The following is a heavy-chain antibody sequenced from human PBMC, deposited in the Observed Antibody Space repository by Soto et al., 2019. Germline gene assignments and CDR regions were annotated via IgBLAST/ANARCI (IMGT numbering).Heavy chain of an antibody. D-gene: IGHD6-6*01. V-gene: IGHV4-30-4*01. CDR2: IYYSGST. J-gene: IGHJ4*02. Sequence: QVQLQESGPGLVKPSQTLSLTCTVSGGSISSGDYYWSWIRQPPGKGLEWIGYIYYSGSTYYNPSLKSRVTRPVDTSKKQLSLKLSSVTDADTAVYYCARELAARRKYFDYWGQGTLVTVSS. CDR3: ARELAARRKYFDY. CDR1: GGSISSGDYY.